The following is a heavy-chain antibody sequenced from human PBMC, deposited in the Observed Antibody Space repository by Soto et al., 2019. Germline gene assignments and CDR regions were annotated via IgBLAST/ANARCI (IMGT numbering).Heavy chain of an antibody. D-gene: IGHD3-22*01. CDR2: IDWDDDK. CDR1: GVLLSTSGMC. Sequence: SGPTLVNPPQTLTLNRPFSGVLLSTSGMCVSWIRQPPGKALEWPARIDWDDDKYYSTSLKTRLTISKDTSKNQVVLTMTNMDPVDTATYYCARHTYYYDSSGWIDYWGQGTLVTVS. CDR3: ARHTYYYDSSGWIDY. V-gene: IGHV2-70*11. J-gene: IGHJ4*02.